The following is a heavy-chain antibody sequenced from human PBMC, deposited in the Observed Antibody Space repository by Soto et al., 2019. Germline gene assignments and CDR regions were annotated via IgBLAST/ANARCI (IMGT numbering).Heavy chain of an antibody. D-gene: IGHD4-17*01. CDR3: SASPTVTNFGYFYFYGMDG. V-gene: IGHV1-69*01. CDR1: GGTFSSYA. Sequence: QVQLVQSGAEVKKPGSSVKVSCKASGGTFSSYAISWVRQAPGQGLEWMGGIIPIFGTANYAQKFQGRVTISADETKGTAYMGLSRLRTEDPAVDYWSASPTVTNFGYFYFYGMDGWGPGTTVTVSS. CDR2: IIPIFGTA. J-gene: IGHJ6*02.